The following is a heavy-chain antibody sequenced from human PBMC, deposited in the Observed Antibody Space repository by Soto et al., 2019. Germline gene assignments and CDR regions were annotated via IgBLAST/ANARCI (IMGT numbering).Heavy chain of an antibody. V-gene: IGHV4-30-4*08. D-gene: IGHD2-21*02. CDR2: IHHSGSI. Sequence: TSETLCLTCTVSGGSISSDYYHWTWIRQSPERGLEWIGYIHHSGSILYNPSLKSRVTISVDTSKNQFSLHLSSVTAADTAVYFCAREDDGGDTLDVWGQGTTVTVSS. CDR3: AREDDGGDTLDV. CDR1: GGSISSDYYH. J-gene: IGHJ6*02.